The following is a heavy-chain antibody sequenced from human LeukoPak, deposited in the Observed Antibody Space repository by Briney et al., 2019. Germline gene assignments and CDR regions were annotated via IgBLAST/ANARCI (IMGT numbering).Heavy chain of an antibody. CDR3: ARDSRYYYGSGSYYSR. V-gene: IGHV4-39*07. CDR2: IYYSGST. Sequence: SETLSLTCTVSGGSISSSSYYWGWIRQPPGKGLEWIGSIYYSGSTYYNPSLKSRVTISVDTSKNQFSLKLSSVTAADTAVYYCARDSRYYYGSGSYYSRWGQGTLVTVSS. D-gene: IGHD3-10*01. J-gene: IGHJ4*02. CDR1: GGSISSSSYY.